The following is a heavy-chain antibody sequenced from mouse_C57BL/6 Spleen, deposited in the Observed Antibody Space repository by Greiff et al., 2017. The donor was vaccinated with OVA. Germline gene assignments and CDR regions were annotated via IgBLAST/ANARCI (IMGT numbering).Heavy chain of an antibody. Sequence: EVKLQESGPGLVKPSQSLSLTCSVTGYSITSGYYWNWIRQFPGNKLEWMGYISYDGSNNYNPSLKNRISITRDTSKNQFFLKLNSVTTEDTATYYCSRGDDYYGSSYNYWGQGTTLTVSS. CDR2: ISYDGSN. V-gene: IGHV3-6*01. D-gene: IGHD1-1*01. CDR1: GYSITSGYY. J-gene: IGHJ2*01. CDR3: SRGDDYYGSSYNY.